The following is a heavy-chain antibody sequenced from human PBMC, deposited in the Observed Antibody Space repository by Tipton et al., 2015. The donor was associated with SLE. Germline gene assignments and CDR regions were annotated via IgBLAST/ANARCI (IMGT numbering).Heavy chain of an antibody. CDR3: AKRYCTNGVCYGAFDI. V-gene: IGHV3-23*01. Sequence: SLRLSCAASGFTFRRYAMSWVRQAPGKGLQWVSAISDRGDSTYSADSGKGRFTISRDNSKNTLYLQMNSLRAEDTAVYYCAKRYCTNGVCYGAFDIWGQGTMVTVSS. D-gene: IGHD2-8*01. J-gene: IGHJ3*02. CDR2: ISDRGDST. CDR1: GFTFRRYA.